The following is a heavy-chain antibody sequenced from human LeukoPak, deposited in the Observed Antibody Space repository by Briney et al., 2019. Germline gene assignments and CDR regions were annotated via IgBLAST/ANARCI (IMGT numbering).Heavy chain of an antibody. J-gene: IGHJ4*02. CDR1: GFTFSSFT. Sequence: PGGSLRLSCAASGFTFSSFTMNWVRQAPGKGLEWVSSISSSSTYKDYIDSVKGRFTISRDNANNSLYLQINSLRVEDTAVYYCASSFRVSLDYWGQGALVIVSS. CDR2: ISSSSTYK. CDR3: ASSFRVSLDY. D-gene: IGHD2/OR15-2a*01. V-gene: IGHV3-21*01.